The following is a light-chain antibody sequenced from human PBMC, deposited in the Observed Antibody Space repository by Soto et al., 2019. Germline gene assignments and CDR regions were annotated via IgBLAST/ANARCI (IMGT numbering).Light chain of an antibody. CDR3: CSYAGSYSWV. Sequence: QSVLTQPRSVSGSPGQSVTISCTGTSSDVGGYNYVSWYQQHPGKATKLLIYDVSRRPSGVPDRFSGSKSAYTASLTISGLQSEDEADYYCCSYAGSYSWVFGGGTKLTVL. CDR1: SSDVGGYNY. J-gene: IGLJ2*01. V-gene: IGLV2-11*01. CDR2: DVS.